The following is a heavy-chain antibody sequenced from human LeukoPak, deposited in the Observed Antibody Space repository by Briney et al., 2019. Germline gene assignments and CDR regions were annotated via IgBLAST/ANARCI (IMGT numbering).Heavy chain of an antibody. CDR3: ARHAYRSIAAAGTDY. D-gene: IGHD6-13*01. J-gene: IGHJ4*02. Sequence: PSGTLSLTCAVSGGSISSSNWWSWVRQPPGKGLEWIGEIYHSGSTNYNPSLKSRVTISVDKSKNQFSLKLSSVTAADTAVYYCARHAYRSIAAAGTDYWGQGTVVTVSS. CDR2: IYHSGST. CDR1: GGSISSSNW. V-gene: IGHV4-4*02.